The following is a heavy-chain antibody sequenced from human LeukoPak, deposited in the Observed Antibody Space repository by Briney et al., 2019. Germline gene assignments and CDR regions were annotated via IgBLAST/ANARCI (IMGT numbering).Heavy chain of an antibody. J-gene: IGHJ6*02. CDR1: GGSISSDSYY. CDR2: IYYSGST. CDR3: ARHFSNGWVYYYGMDV. V-gene: IGHV4-39*01. D-gene: IGHD6-19*01. Sequence: SETLSLTCTVSGGSISSDSYYWGWIRQPPGKGLQWSGSIYYSGSTYYSSSLKSRVTMSVDTSKNQFSLKLSSVTAADTAVYYCARHFSNGWVYYYGMDVWGQGTTVTVSS.